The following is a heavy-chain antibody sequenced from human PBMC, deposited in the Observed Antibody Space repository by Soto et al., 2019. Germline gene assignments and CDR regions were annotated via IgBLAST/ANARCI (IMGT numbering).Heavy chain of an antibody. Sequence: QVQLQESGPGLVKPSETLSLTCTVSGGSIRSYYWTWIRQPPGKGLEWIGYMYNTGSTVYNPSLKSRVPISVDTSKNQFSLKLNAVTAADTAVYYCARDLWGYCGTDCYPLDVWGQGTTVTVSS. CDR3: ARDLWGYCGTDCYPLDV. D-gene: IGHD2-21*02. CDR2: MYNTGST. J-gene: IGHJ6*02. V-gene: IGHV4-59*01. CDR1: GGSIRSYY.